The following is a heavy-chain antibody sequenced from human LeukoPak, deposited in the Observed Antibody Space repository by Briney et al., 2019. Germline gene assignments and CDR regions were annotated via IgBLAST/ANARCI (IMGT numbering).Heavy chain of an antibody. D-gene: IGHD1-26*01. CDR3: ARGIGGARPFDY. J-gene: IGHJ4*02. Sequence: PSETLSLTCTVSGGSISSYYWSWIRQPPGKGLEWIGYIYYSGSTNYNPSLKSRVTISVDTSKNQFSLKLSSVTAADTAVYYCARGIGGARPFDYCGQGTLVTVSS. CDR2: IYYSGST. CDR1: GGSISSYY. V-gene: IGHV4-59*01.